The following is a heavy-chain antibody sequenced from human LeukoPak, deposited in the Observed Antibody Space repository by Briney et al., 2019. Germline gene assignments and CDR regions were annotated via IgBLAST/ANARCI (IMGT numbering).Heavy chain of an antibody. D-gene: IGHD4-17*01. CDR3: AKDGLHDYGDYYY. V-gene: IGHV3-30*18. CDR2: ISYDGSNK. J-gene: IGHJ4*02. Sequence: QTGGSLRLSCAASGFTFSSYGMHWVRQAPGKGLEWVAVISYDGSNKYYADSVKGRFTISRDNSKNTLYLQMNSLRAEDTAVYYCAKDGLHDYGDYYYWGQGTLVTVSS. CDR1: GFTFSSYG.